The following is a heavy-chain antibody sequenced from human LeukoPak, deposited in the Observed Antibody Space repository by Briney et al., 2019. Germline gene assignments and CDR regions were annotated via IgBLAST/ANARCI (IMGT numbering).Heavy chain of an antibody. J-gene: IGHJ6*03. V-gene: IGHV3-30*04. Sequence: PGGSLRLSCPASGFTYSDYPMYWVRQAPGKGLAWVAVISYDASNDFYRDSVRGRFTISRDNARNTVYLQMDTLKPEDTAVYYCARSPGFPFGYMDVWGKGTMVIVSS. CDR2: ISYDASND. D-gene: IGHD1-14*01. CDR3: ARSPGFPFGYMDV. CDR1: GFTYSDYP.